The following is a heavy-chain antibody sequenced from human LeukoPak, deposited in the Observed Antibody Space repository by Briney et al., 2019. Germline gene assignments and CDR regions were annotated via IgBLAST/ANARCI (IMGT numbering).Heavy chain of an antibody. J-gene: IGHJ5*02. CDR2: ISSNGGST. D-gene: IGHD2-15*01. CDR3: ARSAGDCSGGSCYPTYNWFDP. CDR1: GFTFSSYA. Sequence: SGRSLRLSCAASGFTFSSYAMHWVRQAPGKGLEYVSAISSNGGSTYYANSVKGRFTISRDNSKNTLYLQMGSLRAEDMAVYYCARSAGDCSGGSCYPTYNWFDPWGQGTLVTVSS. V-gene: IGHV3-64*01.